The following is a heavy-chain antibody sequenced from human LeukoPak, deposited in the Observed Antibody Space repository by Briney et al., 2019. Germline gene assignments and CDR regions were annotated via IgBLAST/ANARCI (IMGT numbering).Heavy chain of an antibody. Sequence: GRSLRLSCAASGFSFGDFAVHWVRQVPGKGLEWVSGISWNSGSLGYADSVRGRFTVSRDNVNNFLYLQMNSLRAEDTAVYYCARGGSYLSAFDIWGQGTMVTVSS. V-gene: IGHV3-9*01. CDR2: ISWNSGSL. CDR1: GFSFGDFA. D-gene: IGHD1-26*01. J-gene: IGHJ3*02. CDR3: ARGGSYLSAFDI.